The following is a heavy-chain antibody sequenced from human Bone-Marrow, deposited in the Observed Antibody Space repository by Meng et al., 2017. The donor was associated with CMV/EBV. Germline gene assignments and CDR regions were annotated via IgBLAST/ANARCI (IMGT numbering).Heavy chain of an antibody. CDR3: ARVGSRYSSSWYFFDY. CDR2: INPSGGST. D-gene: IGHD6-13*01. Sequence: ASVKVSCKASGYTFTSYGISWVRQAPGQGLEWMGIINPSGGSTSYAQKFQGRVTMTRDTSTSTAYMELSSLRSEDTAVYYCARVGSRYSSSWYFFDYWGQGTLVTVSS. V-gene: IGHV1-46*01. CDR1: GYTFTSYG. J-gene: IGHJ4*02.